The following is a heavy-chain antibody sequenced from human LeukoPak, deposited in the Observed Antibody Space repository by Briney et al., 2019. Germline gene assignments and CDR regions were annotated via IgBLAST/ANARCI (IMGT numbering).Heavy chain of an antibody. J-gene: IGHJ4*02. CDR1: GITFRKYW. V-gene: IGHV3-7*01. D-gene: IGHD2-21*01. CDR2: INEDGSTE. Sequence: GGSLRLSCEVSGITFRKYWMTWVRQAPGKELEWVASINEDGSTEWYVDSVKGRFIVSRDNAKNSLYLQVSSLRVDDTAVYYCTRDYSNARDYWGQGTLVTVSS. CDR3: TRDYSNARDY.